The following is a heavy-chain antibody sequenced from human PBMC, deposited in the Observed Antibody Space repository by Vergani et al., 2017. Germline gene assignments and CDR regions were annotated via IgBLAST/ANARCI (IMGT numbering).Heavy chain of an antibody. CDR3: ARSPRQYQLPWGWFDT. CDR2: ISDSGTTI. Sequence: QVQLVESGGGFVKPGGSLRLSCGASGFTLRDYYINWIRQAPGNGLEWISYISDSGTTIYYADSVKGRFTISRDNAKNSLYLQMNSLRPEDTSVYYCARSPRQYQLPWGWFDTWGQGTLVTVSS. CDR1: GFTLRDYY. V-gene: IGHV3-11*04. J-gene: IGHJ5*02. D-gene: IGHD2-2*01.